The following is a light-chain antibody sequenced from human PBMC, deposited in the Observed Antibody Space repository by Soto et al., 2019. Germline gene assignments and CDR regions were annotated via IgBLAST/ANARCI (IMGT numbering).Light chain of an antibody. Sequence: EIVLTQSPGTLSLSPGERATLSCRASQSITASLAWYQQKPGQAPRLLIYGASSRATGIPDRFSGSGSGTDFTLTINRLEPEDFAVYYCQQYGSSPMTFGQGTKVEIK. CDR2: GAS. J-gene: IGKJ1*01. CDR3: QQYGSSPMT. V-gene: IGKV3-20*01. CDR1: QSITAS.